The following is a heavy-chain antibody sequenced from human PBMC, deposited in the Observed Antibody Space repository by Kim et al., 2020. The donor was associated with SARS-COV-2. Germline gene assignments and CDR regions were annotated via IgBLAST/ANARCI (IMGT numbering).Heavy chain of an antibody. J-gene: IGHJ5*01. V-gene: IGHV3-74*01. D-gene: IGHD3-10*01. CDR3: ARDTYGSGNGRFDS. Sequence: AASFKGRFAISSDHAKNTLYLQMNSLGFEETALYYCARDTYGSGNGRFDSWGQGTLVSVSS.